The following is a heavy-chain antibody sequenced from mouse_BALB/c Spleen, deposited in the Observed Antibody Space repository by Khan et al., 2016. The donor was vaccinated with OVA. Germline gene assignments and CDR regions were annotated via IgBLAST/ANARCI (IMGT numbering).Heavy chain of an antibody. Sequence: QVQLKESGAELARPGASVKMFCKASGYTFTSYTIHWIKLRPGQGLEWIGFINPSNGYTNYNQKFKDKATLTADKSSTTVYMQLSSLTSDDSAVYNCVRDGAYHRNDGWFAYWGQGTLVTVSA. J-gene: IGHJ3*01. D-gene: IGHD2-14*01. V-gene: IGHV1-4*01. CDR1: GYTFTSYT. CDR3: VRDGAYHRNDGWFAY. CDR2: INPSNGYT.